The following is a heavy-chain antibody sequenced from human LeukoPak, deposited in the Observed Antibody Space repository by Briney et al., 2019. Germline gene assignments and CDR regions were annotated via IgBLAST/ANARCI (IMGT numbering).Heavy chain of an antibody. Sequence: SETLSLTCTVSGGSISSSSYYWGWIRQPPGKGLEWIGSIYYSGSTYYNPSLKSRVTISVDTSKNQFSLKLSSVTAADTAVYYCARGPYDFWSGYYQVPGGFYYYYMDVWGKGTTVTVSS. J-gene: IGHJ6*03. V-gene: IGHV4-39*01. CDR1: GGSISSSSYY. CDR3: ARGPYDFWSGYYQVPGGFYYYYMDV. D-gene: IGHD3-3*01. CDR2: IYYSGST.